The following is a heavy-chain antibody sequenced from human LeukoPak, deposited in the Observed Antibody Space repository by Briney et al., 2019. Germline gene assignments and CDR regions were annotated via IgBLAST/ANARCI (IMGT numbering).Heavy chain of an antibody. CDR1: GFTFSSHE. J-gene: IGHJ4*02. CDR2: IGRSGGNI. CDR3: ARESYSSSWYYFDY. D-gene: IGHD6-13*01. Sequence: LPGGSLRLSCAASGFTFSSHEMNWVRQAPGKGLEWVSYIGRSGGNIDYTDPVEGRFTISRDNAKNSLYLQMNSLRAEDTAVYYCARESYSSSWYYFDYWGQGTLVTVSS. V-gene: IGHV3-48*03.